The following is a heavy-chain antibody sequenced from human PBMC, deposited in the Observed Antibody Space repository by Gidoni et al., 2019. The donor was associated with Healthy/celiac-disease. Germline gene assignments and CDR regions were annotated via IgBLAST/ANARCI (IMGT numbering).Heavy chain of an antibody. V-gene: IGHV3-7*01. CDR1: GFTFSSYW. J-gene: IGHJ3*02. D-gene: IGHD3-10*01. CDR3: ARRLWSGGYDAFDI. CDR2: IKQDGSEK. Sequence: EVQLVESGGGLVQPGGSLRLSCAASGFTFSSYWMSWVRQAPGKGLEWVANIKQDGSEKYYVDSVKGRFTISRDNAKNSLYLQMNSLRAEDTAVYYCARRLWSGGYDAFDIWGQGTMVTVSS.